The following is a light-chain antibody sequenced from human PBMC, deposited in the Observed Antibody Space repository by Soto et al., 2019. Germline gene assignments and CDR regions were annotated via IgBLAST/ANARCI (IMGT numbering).Light chain of an antibody. V-gene: IGLV2-8*01. CDR1: SSDVGGYEH. Sequence: QLVLTQPPSASGSPGQSVTLSCTGSSSDVGGYEHVSWYQQHPGRVPKPLIYDVSKRLSGVPDRFSGSKSGNTASLTVSGLQAEDEADYYCSSYAGSDNMIFGGGTQLTVL. CDR2: DVS. CDR3: SSYAGSDNMI. J-gene: IGLJ2*01.